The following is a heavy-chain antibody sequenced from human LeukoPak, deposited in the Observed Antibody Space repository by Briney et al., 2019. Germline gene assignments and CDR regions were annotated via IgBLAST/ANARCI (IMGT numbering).Heavy chain of an antibody. J-gene: IGHJ4*02. Sequence: GASVKVSCKASGYTFTGYYMHWVRQAPGQGLEWMGWINPNSGGTNYAQKFQGRVTMTRDTSISTAHMELSRLRSDDTAVYYCARDMVRGVKVPDYWGQGTLVTVSS. CDR1: GYTFTGYY. CDR2: INPNSGGT. CDR3: ARDMVRGVKVPDY. V-gene: IGHV1-2*02. D-gene: IGHD3-10*01.